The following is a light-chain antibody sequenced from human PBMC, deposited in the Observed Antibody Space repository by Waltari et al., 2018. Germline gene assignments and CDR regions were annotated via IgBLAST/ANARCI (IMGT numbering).Light chain of an antibody. CDR2: DAS. Sequence: VLTQSPATLSLSPGERATLACTASQSIDTSLGCYQQIPGQAPRLLIYDASNRATGIPPRFSGSGSGTDFSLTISSLDPEDFAVYYCQQGVTFGGGTRVEIK. J-gene: IGKJ4*01. V-gene: IGKV3-11*01. CDR3: QQGVT. CDR1: QSIDTS.